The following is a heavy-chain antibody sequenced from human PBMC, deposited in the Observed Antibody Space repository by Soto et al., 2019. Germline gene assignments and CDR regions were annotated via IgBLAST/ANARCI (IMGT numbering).Heavy chain of an antibody. J-gene: IGHJ4*02. CDR1: GFSLTTYGVG. V-gene: IGHV2-5*02. CDR2: IYWDDDK. CDR3: AHSRGYVGFDY. Sequence: QITLKETGPTLVNPTQALTLTCTFSGFSLTTYGVGVGWIRQPPGKALEWLAFIYWDDDKRYSPSLKSRLTITKDTSKNQVALRMTNMDPVDTATYYCAHSRGYVGFDYWGQGILVTVSS. D-gene: IGHD5-12*01.